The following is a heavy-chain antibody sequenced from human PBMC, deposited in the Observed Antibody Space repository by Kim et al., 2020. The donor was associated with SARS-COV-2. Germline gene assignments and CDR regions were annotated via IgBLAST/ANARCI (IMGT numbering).Heavy chain of an antibody. Sequence: SETLSLTCTVSGGSISSGGYYWSWIRQHPGKGLEWIGYIYYSGSTYYNPSLKSRVTISVDTSKNQFSLKLSSVTAADTAVYYCARGDGDGGGTDPIIAVAGTWGQGTLVTVSS. CDR3: ARGDGDGGGTDPIIAVAGT. D-gene: IGHD6-19*01. CDR1: GGSISSGGYY. V-gene: IGHV4-31*03. CDR2: IYYSGST. J-gene: IGHJ4*02.